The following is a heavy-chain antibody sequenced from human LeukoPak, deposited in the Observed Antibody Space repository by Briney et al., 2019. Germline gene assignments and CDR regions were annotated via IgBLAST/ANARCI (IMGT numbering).Heavy chain of an antibody. J-gene: IGHJ4*02. CDR1: GFTFGDYA. D-gene: IGHD5-18*01. V-gene: IGHV3-49*03. CDR2: IRSKAYGGTT. Sequence: GGSLRLSCTASGFTFGDYAMSWFRQAPGKGLEWVGFIRSKAYGGTTEYAASVKGRFTISRDDSKSIAYLQMNSLKTEDTAVYYCVTGQDTAMVYFDYWGQGTLVTVPS. CDR3: VTGQDTAMVYFDY.